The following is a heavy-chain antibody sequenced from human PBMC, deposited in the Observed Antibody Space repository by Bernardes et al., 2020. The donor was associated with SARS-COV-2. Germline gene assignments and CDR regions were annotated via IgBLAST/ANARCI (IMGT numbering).Heavy chain of an antibody. CDR1: GYSFSPYW. CDR3: ARGGGQQLVNWFDP. CDR2: IYPADSET. Sequence: GASLQISCKGSGYSFSPYWIGWVRPMPGKGLEWMGIIYPADSETRYNPSFQGQVTISADKSISTAYLQWSGLKASDTAMYYCARGGGQQLVNWFDPWGQGTLVTVSS. V-gene: IGHV5-51*01. D-gene: IGHD6-6*01. J-gene: IGHJ5*02.